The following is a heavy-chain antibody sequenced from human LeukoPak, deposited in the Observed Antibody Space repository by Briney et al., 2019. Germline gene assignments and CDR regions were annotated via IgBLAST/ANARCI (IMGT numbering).Heavy chain of an antibody. V-gene: IGHV4-34*01. J-gene: IGHJ5*02. Sequence: NPSETLSLTCAVYGGSFSGYYWSWIRQPPGKGLEWIGEINHSGSTNYNPSLKSGVTISVDTSKNQFSLRLSSVTAADTAVYYCACVYGSGSPSSWGQGTLVTGSS. D-gene: IGHD3-10*01. CDR2: INHSGST. CDR1: GGSFSGYY. CDR3: ACVYGSGSPSS.